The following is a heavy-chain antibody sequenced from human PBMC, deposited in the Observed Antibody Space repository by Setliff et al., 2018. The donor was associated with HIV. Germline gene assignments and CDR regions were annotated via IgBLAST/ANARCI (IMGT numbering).Heavy chain of an antibody. V-gene: IGHV4-39*02. CDR3: AREADGIDF. CDR2: VHYTGNT. CDR1: GVSITSSTYY. J-gene: IGHJ4*02. D-gene: IGHD2-15*01. Sequence: PSETLSLTCTVSGVSITSSTYYWGWIRQPPGKGLEWIGTVHYTGNTYHNPSLKSRVTISVEVSKNQISLKLTAVTAADSAVYYCAREADGIDFWGQGTLVTV.